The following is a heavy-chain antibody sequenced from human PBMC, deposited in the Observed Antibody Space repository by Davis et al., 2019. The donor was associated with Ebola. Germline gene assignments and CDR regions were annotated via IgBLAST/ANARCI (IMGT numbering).Heavy chain of an antibody. CDR2: ISGTRGST. D-gene: IGHD3-10*01. V-gene: IGHV3-23*01. Sequence: GESLKISCAASGFTFSDYWMSWVRQAPGKGLEWVSAISGTRGSTHYADSVKGRFTISRDNSKNTLILQMNSLRAEDTAIYYCAKEELKVFDYWGQGTLVTVSS. J-gene: IGHJ4*02. CDR3: AKEELKVFDY. CDR1: GFTFSDYW.